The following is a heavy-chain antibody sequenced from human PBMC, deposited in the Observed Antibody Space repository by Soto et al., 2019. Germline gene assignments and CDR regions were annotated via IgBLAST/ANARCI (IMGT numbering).Heavy chain of an antibody. CDR1: GGSFSGYY. CDR2: ITHSGST. J-gene: IGHJ4*02. D-gene: IGHD3-22*01. V-gene: IGHV4-34*01. CDR3: ARSSVRGWSY. Sequence: SETLSLTCAVYGGSFSGYYWTWIRQPPGEGLGWIGEITHSGSTNYNPSLKSRVTISVDTSKNQFSLNLNSVTAADTAVYYCARSSVRGWSYWGQGTLVTVPS.